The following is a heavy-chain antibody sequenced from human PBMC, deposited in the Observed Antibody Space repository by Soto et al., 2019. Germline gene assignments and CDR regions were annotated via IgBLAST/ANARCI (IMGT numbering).Heavy chain of an antibody. CDR2: IYYSGST. V-gene: IGHV4-61*01. CDR3: ARARAVWFGELLYYYGMDV. Sequence: ESLSLTCTVSGGSVSSGSYYWSWIRQPPGKGLEWIGYIYYSGSTNYNPSLKSRVTISVDTSKNQFSLKLSSVTAADTAVYYCARARAVWFGELLYYYGMDVWGQGTTVTVSS. CDR1: GGSVSSGSYY. J-gene: IGHJ6*02. D-gene: IGHD3-10*01.